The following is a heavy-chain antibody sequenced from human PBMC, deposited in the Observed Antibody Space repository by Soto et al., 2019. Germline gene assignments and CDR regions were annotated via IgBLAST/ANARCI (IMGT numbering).Heavy chain of an antibody. CDR1: GFTFSSYG. CDR2: ISYDGSNK. CDR3: AKDGGFGELSYYYYYMDV. Sequence: QVQLVESGGGVVQPGRSLRLSCVASGFTFSSYGMHWVRQAPGKGLEWVAVISYDGSNKYYADSVKGRFTISRDNSKNTLYLQMNSLRSENTAVYYCAKDGGFGELSYYYYYMDVWGKGSTVTVSS. V-gene: IGHV3-30*18. D-gene: IGHD3-10*01. J-gene: IGHJ6*03.